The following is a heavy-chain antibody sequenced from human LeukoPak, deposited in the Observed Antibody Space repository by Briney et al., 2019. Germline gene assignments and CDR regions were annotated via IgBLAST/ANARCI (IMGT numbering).Heavy chain of an antibody. Sequence: SETLSLTCTVSGGSISSYYWSWIRQPPGKGLEWIGYIYYSGSINYNPSLKSRVTISVDTSKNQFSLKLSSVTAADTAVYYCARGGAGDFDYWGQGTLVTVSS. CDR3: ARGGAGDFDY. D-gene: IGHD6-19*01. CDR2: IYYSGSI. V-gene: IGHV4-59*01. CDR1: GGSISSYY. J-gene: IGHJ4*02.